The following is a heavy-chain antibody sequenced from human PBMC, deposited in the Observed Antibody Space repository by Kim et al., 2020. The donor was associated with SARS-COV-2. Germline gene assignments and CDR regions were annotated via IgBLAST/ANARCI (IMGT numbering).Heavy chain of an antibody. J-gene: IGHJ3*02. CDR2: IKPNSGVT. CDR3: AREFSGAFDI. Sequence: ASVKVSCKASGYTFTGNLMHWVRQAPGQGLEWMGRIKPNSGVTNYAQNFQDRVTMTRDTSISTAYMELSSLTSDDTAMYYCAREFSGAFDIWGQGTMVTVSS. CDR1: GYTFTGNL. V-gene: IGHV1-2*06. D-gene: IGHD3-10*01.